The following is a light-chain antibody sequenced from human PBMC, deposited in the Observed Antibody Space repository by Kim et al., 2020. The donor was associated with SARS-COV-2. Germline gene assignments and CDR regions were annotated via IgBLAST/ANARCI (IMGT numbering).Light chain of an antibody. CDR3: QSYDSSLSGYV. CDR1: RSKIGAGYD. J-gene: IGLJ1*01. Sequence: RVTVSGTGSRSKIGAGYDVHWYQQLPGTAPKLLIYGNSNRPSGVPDRFSGSKSGTSASLAITGLQAEDEADYYCQSYDSSLSGYVFGTGTKVTVL. V-gene: IGLV1-40*01. CDR2: GNS.